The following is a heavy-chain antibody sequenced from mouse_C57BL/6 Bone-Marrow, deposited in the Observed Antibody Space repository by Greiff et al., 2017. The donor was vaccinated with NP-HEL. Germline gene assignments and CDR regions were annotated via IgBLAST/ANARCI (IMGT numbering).Heavy chain of an antibody. CDR2: INYDGSST. J-gene: IGHJ4*01. Sequence: EVQRVESEGGLVQPGSSMKLSCTASGFTFSDYYMPWVRQVPEQGLEWVANINYDGSSTYYLDSFKSRFIISRDNATNILYLQMSSLKSEDTATYYCARDLYGSGGGYAMEYWGQGTSVTVSS. CDR3: ARDLYGSGGGYAMEY. V-gene: IGHV5-16*01. D-gene: IGHD1-1*01. CDR1: GFTFSDYY.